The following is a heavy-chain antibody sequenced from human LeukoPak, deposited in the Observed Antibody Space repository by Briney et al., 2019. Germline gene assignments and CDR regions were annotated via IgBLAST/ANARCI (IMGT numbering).Heavy chain of an antibody. Sequence: GGSLRLSCAASGFTFSSYSMNWVRQAPGKGLEWVSYISSSSSTIYYADSVKGRFTISRDNAKNSLYLQMNSLRAEDTAVYYCARDVPLGRDFWSGFSPTYYMDVWGKGTTVTVSS. J-gene: IGHJ6*03. CDR3: ARDVPLGRDFWSGFSPTYYMDV. D-gene: IGHD3-3*01. CDR1: GFTFSSYS. CDR2: ISSSSSTI. V-gene: IGHV3-48*01.